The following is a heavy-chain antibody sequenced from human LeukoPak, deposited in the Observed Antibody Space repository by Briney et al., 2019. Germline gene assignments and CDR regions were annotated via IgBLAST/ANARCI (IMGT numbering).Heavy chain of an antibody. CDR3: AWWGTHSPPRSN. Sequence: ASVEVSCKASGYTFTSYAMHWVRQAPGQRLEWMGWINAGNGNTKYSQKFQGRVTITRDTSASTAYMELSSLRSEDTAVYYCAWWGTHSPPRSNWGQGTLVTVSS. V-gene: IGHV1-3*01. D-gene: IGHD2-8*02. CDR2: INAGNGNT. J-gene: IGHJ4*02. CDR1: GYTFTSYA.